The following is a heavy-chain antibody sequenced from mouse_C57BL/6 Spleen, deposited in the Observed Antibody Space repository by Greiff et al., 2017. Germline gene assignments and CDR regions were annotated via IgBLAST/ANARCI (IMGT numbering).Heavy chain of an antibody. CDR1: GYTFTSYW. CDR2: IYPGSGST. D-gene: IGHD2-13*01. Sequence: QVQLQQPGAELVQPGASVKMSCKASGYTFTSYWITWVKQRPGQGLEWIGDIYPGSGSTNYNEKFKSKATLTVDTSSSTAYMQLSSLTSEDSAVYYCARNYGDYRYFDVWGTGTTVTVSS. J-gene: IGHJ1*03. V-gene: IGHV1-55*01. CDR3: ARNYGDYRYFDV.